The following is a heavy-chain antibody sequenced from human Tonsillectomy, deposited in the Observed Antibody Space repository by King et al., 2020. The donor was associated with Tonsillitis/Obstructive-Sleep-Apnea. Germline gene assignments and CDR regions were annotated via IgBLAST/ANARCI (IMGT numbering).Heavy chain of an antibody. CDR2: IYYSGST. V-gene: IGHV4-31*03. J-gene: IGHJ4*02. CDR3: ARGRGVLRFLEWLPQIDY. D-gene: IGHD3-3*01. CDR1: GGSISSGGYY. Sequence: QLQESGPGLVKPSQTLSLTCTVSGGSISSGGYYWSWIRQHPGKGLEWMGYIYYSGSTSYNPSLKSRVTISVDTSKNQFSLKLSSVTAADTAVYYCARGRGVLRFLEWLPQIDYWGQGTLVTVSS.